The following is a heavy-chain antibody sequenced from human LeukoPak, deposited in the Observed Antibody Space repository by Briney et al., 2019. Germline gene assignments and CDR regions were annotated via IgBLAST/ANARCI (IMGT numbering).Heavy chain of an antibody. D-gene: IGHD6-13*01. CDR2: ISWNSGSI. J-gene: IGHJ3*02. V-gene: IGHV3-9*01. CDR1: GFTFDDYA. Sequence: SLRLSCAASGFTFDDYAMHWVRQAPGKGLEWVSGISWNSGSIGYADSVKGRFTISRDNAKNSLYLQMNSLRAEDTALYYCAKRYSSSWYSAFDIWGQGTMVTVSS. CDR3: AKRYSSSWYSAFDI.